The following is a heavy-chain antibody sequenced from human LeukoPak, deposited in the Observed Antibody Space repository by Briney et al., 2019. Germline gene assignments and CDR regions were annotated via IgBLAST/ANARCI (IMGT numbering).Heavy chain of an antibody. V-gene: IGHV1-3*02. CDR2: SNAGNGNT. J-gene: IGHJ4*02. CDR3: ARAYNYYDSSGYYLGYYFDY. CDR1: GYTLTELS. D-gene: IGHD3-22*01. Sequence: ASVKVSCKVSGYTLTELSMHWVRQAPGQRLEWMGWSNAGNGNTKYSQEFQGRVTITRDTSASTAYMELSSLRSEDMAVYYCARAYNYYDSSGYYLGYYFDYWGQGTLVTVSS.